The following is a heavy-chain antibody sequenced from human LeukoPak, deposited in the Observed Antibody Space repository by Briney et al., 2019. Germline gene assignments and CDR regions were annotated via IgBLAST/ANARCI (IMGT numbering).Heavy chain of an antibody. D-gene: IGHD2-8*02. V-gene: IGHV4-4*07. CDR2: VYDGGRT. CDR1: GDSIGTYF. Sequence: PSETLSLTRTVSGDSIGTYFWNWIRQSAGEGLEWIGHVYDGGRTNYNPSLKGRVTISVDTSRNLFSLRLSSVTAADTAIYYCARDFVETGVVGFDMWGQGTLVTVSS. J-gene: IGHJ3*02. CDR3: ARDFVETGVVGFDM.